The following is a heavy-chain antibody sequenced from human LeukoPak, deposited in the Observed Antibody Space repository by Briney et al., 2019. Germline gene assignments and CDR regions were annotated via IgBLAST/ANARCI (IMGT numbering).Heavy chain of an antibody. V-gene: IGHV3-7*03. D-gene: IGHD3-10*01. CDR1: GFTFSSYW. CDR2: IKQDGSEK. J-gene: IGHJ4*02. Sequence: GGSLRLSCAASGFTFSSYWMSWVRQAPGKGLEWVANIKQDGSEKYYVDSVKGRFTISKDNATNSLYLQMNSLRAEDTAVYYCASDMASITMVRGVSFDYWGQGTLVTVSS. CDR3: ASDMASITMVRGVSFDY.